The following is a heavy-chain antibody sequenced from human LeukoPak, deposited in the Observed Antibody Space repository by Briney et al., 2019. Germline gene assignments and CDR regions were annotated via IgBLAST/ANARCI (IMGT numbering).Heavy chain of an antibody. Sequence: GGSLRLSCAASGFTFSSYAMHWVRQAPGKGLEWVSAISGSGGSTYYADSVKGRFTISRDNSKNTLYLQMNSLRAEDTAVYYCAKSGCSSTSCYSILSGWLDPWGQGTLVTVSS. CDR1: GFTFSSYA. CDR3: AKSGCSSTSCYSILSGWLDP. D-gene: IGHD2-2*02. CDR2: ISGSGGST. J-gene: IGHJ5*02. V-gene: IGHV3-23*01.